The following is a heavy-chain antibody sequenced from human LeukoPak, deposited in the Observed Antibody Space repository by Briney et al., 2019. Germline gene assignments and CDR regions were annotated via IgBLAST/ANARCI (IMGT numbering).Heavy chain of an antibody. J-gene: IGHJ6*03. V-gene: IGHV3-48*01. CDR2: ISSSSSNI. Sequence: GGSLRLSCAVSGFTVSSNYMSWARQAPGKGLEWVSYISSSSSNIYYADSVKGRFTISRDNAKNSLYLQMNSLRAEDTALYYCARDRGGIGYYMDVWGKGTTVTVSS. CDR3: ARDRGGIGYYMDV. D-gene: IGHD3-16*02. CDR1: GFTVSSNY.